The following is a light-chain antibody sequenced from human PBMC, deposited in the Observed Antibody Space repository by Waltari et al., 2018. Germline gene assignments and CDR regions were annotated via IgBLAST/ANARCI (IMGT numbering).Light chain of an antibody. V-gene: IGKV3-11*01. CDR3: QQRSNWPLT. Sequence: EIVLTQSPATLSLSPGERATLSCRASQSVCSYLAWYQQKPGQAPRLLIYDASNRATCIPARFSGSGSGTDFTLTISSLEPEDFAVYYCQQRSNWPLTFGGGTKVEIK. CDR1: QSVCSY. J-gene: IGKJ4*01. CDR2: DAS.